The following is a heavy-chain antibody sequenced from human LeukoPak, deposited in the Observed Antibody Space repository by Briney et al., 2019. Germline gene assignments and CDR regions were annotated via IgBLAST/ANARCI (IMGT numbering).Heavy chain of an antibody. CDR2: INQDGSKK. D-gene: IGHD2-21*02. V-gene: IGHV3-7*01. CDR1: RFTFSNYW. J-gene: IGHJ4*02. Sequence: GGSLRLSCVASRFTFSNYWMSWVRQAPGKGLEWVANINQDGSKKRYANSMKCRFTISRDNAKESLYLQLNSLRAEDTAVYYCAKWGPYCVGDYCPALDSWGQGTLVTVSS. CDR3: AKWGPYCVGDYCPALDS.